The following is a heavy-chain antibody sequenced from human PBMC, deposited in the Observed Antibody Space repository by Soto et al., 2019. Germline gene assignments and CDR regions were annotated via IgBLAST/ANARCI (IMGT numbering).Heavy chain of an antibody. D-gene: IGHD1-26*01. Sequence: ESGGGVVQPGRSLRLSCAASGFSFTTYVMHWVRPAPGKGLEWVAVISHDGSYKYYGDAVKGRFTISRDTSKNAVYLEMNSLRPEDTAVYYCAKGLLAIVGTTLPRDAFNIWGQGTMVTVSS. CDR1: GFSFTTYV. CDR2: ISHDGSYK. J-gene: IGHJ3*02. V-gene: IGHV3-30*18. CDR3: AKGLLAIVGTTLPRDAFNI.